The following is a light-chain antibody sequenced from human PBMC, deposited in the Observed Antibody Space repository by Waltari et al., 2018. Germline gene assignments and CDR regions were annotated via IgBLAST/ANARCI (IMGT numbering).Light chain of an antibody. CDR2: AVS. V-gene: IGLV2-8*01. CDR1: SGDVGGYNY. CDR3: SSYAGSNTLV. Sequence: QSALTQPPSASGSPGQSVTISCTGTSGDVGGYNYVSWYQQHPGKAPRLMLYAVSNRPTGGPARFSGSKSGNTASLTVSGLRAEGGAEYDCSSYAGSNTLVFGSVTRVTVL. J-gene: IGLJ1*01.